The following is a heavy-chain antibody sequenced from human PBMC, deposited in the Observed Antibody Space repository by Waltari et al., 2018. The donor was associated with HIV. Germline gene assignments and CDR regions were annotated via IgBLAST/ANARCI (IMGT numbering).Heavy chain of an antibody. CDR1: GFTFSRYW. CDR2: IKQDGSEK. CDR3: ASAQQPYYYGMDV. J-gene: IGHJ6*02. Sequence: EVQLVESGGGLVQPGGSLRLSCAASGFTFSRYWMSWVRQAPGKGLEWVANIKQDGSEKYYVDSVKGRFTISRDNAKNSLYLQMNSLRAEDTAVYYCASAQQPYYYGMDVWGQGTTVTVSS. D-gene: IGHD6-13*01. V-gene: IGHV3-7*01.